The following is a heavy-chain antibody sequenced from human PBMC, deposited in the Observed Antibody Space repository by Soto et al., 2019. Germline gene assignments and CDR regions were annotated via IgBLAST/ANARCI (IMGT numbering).Heavy chain of an antibody. J-gene: IGHJ5*02. CDR3: ARDRGIAAAYNWFDP. CDR1: GFTFSNHD. CDR2: IRYDGSNK. D-gene: IGHD6-13*01. Sequence: QVQLVESGGGVVQPGRSLRLSCAASGFTFSNHDMHWVRQAPGKGLEWVAGIRYDGSNKNYADSVEGRFTISRDSSKNTLYLQMNSLRSEDTAIYYCARDRGIAAAYNWFDPWGQGTLVTVSS. V-gene: IGHV3-33*01.